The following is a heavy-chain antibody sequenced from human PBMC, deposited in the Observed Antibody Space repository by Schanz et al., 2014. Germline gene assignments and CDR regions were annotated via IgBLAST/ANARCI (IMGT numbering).Heavy chain of an antibody. Sequence: EVQLLESGGGLVQPRGSLRLSCTTSGLIFSTYTLNWVRQAPGKGLEWISYISFSGNTIYYADSVKGRFTISRDNSKNTLYLQMNSLRAEDTAVYYCAKDHAGSDILTALGNWGQGTLVTVSS. CDR2: ISFSGNTI. V-gene: IGHV3-23*01. D-gene: IGHD3-9*01. CDR3: AKDHAGSDILTALGN. CDR1: GLIFSTYT. J-gene: IGHJ4*02.